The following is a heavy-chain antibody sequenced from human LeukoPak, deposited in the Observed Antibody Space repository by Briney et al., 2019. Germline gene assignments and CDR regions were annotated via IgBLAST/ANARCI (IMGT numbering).Heavy chain of an antibody. CDR3: AREELVHYYYYMDV. V-gene: IGHV4-59*12. CDR2: IYYSGST. D-gene: IGHD6-6*01. Sequence: SETLSLTCTVSGGSISSYYWSWIRQPPGKGLEWIGYIYYSGSTNYNPSLKSRVTISVDTSKNQFSLKLSSVTAADTAVYYCAREELVHYYYYMDVWGKGTTVTVSS. J-gene: IGHJ6*03. CDR1: GGSISSYY.